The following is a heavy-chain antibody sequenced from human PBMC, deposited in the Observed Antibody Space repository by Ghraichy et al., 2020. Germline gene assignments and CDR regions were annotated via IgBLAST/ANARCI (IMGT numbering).Heavy chain of an antibody. J-gene: IGHJ2*01. CDR2: INHSGST. CDR3: ARAGYYDFWSGYYTPYWYFDL. D-gene: IGHD3-3*01. CDR1: GGSFSGYY. V-gene: IGHV4-34*01. Sequence: SQTLSLTCAVYGGSFSGYYWSWIRQPPGKGLEWIGEINHSGSTNYNPSLKSRVTISVDTSKNQFPLKLSSVTAAGTAVYYCARAGYYDFWSGYYTPYWYFDLWGRGTLVTVSS.